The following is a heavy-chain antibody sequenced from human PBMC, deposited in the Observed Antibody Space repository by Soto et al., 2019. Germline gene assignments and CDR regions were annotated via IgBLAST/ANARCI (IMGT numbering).Heavy chain of an antibody. CDR1: GYTFTGYY. Sequence: GASVKVSCKASGYTFTGYYMHWVRQAPGQGLEWMGWINPNSGGTNYAQKFQGRVTMTRDTSISTAYMELSRLRSDDTAVYYCARGATRMIVVESGGNWFDPWGQGTLVTVSS. CDR2: INPNSGGT. CDR3: ARGATRMIVVESGGNWFDP. V-gene: IGHV1-2*02. D-gene: IGHD3-22*01. J-gene: IGHJ5*02.